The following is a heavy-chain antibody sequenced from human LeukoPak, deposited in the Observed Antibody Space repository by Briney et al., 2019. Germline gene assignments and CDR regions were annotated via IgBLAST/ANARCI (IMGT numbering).Heavy chain of an antibody. Sequence: GGALRLSCAASGFTFSSYWMHWVRQAPGKGLVWVSRINSDGSSTSYADSVKGRFTISRDNAKNTLYLQMNRLRAEDTAVYYCARDVLGQVYYYDSSGPDYWGQGTLVTVSS. V-gene: IGHV3-74*01. CDR2: INSDGSST. CDR3: ARDVLGQVYYYDSSGPDY. J-gene: IGHJ4*02. D-gene: IGHD3-22*01. CDR1: GFTFSSYW.